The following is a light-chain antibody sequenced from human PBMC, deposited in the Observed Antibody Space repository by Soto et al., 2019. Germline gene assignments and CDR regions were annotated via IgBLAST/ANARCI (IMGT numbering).Light chain of an antibody. V-gene: IGKV1-5*01. CDR2: DAS. J-gene: IGKJ1*01. Sequence: QMTQSPSTLSASVGDRVTLTCRASQSIGRWLAWYQQKPGKAPKVLIYDASTLESGVPSRFSGSGSGTEFTLTISSLQPDDFATYYCQKYDTYPWTFGQGTKVDIK. CDR1: QSIGRW. CDR3: QKYDTYPWT.